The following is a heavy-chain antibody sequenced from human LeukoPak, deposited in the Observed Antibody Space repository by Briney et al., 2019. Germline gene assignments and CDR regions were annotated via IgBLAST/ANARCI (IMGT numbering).Heavy chain of an antibody. CDR1: GFTFSSYW. J-gene: IGHJ4*02. CDR3: ARSGGGPCDY. V-gene: IGHV3-21*01. Sequence: GGSLRLSCAASGFTFSSYWMYWVRQTPGKGLEWVSSISSSSSYIYYADSVKGRFTISRDNAKNSLYLQMNSLRAEDTAVYYCARSGGGPCDYWGQGTLVTVSS. D-gene: IGHD3-10*01. CDR2: ISSSSSYI.